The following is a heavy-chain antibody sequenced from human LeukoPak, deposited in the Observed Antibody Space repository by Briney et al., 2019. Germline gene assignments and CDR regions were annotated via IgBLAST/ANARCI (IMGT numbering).Heavy chain of an antibody. CDR2: MNEYSTTI. Sequence: GGSLRLSCAASGFPFNSFWMHWVRQATGEGLVWVSDMNEYSTTIRYADSVEGRFTISRDNAKSILYLQMNNLRAEDTDMYFCARGGVNPVDHWGQGTLVTVSS. CDR1: GFPFNSFW. V-gene: IGHV3-74*01. D-gene: IGHD1-14*01. CDR3: ARGGVNPVDH. J-gene: IGHJ4*02.